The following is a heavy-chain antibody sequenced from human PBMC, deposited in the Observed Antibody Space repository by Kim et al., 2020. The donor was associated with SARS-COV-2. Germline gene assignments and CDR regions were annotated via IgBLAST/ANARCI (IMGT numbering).Heavy chain of an antibody. V-gene: IGHV3-30-3*01. CDR3: ARDRAGGYFDY. Sequence: GGSLRLSCAASGFTFSSYAMHWVRQAPGKGLEWVAVISYDGSNKYYADSVKGRFTISRDNSKNTLYLQMNSLRAEDTAVYYCARDRAGGYFDYWGQGTLVTVSS. J-gene: IGHJ4*02. CDR2: ISYDGSNK. D-gene: IGHD3-16*01. CDR1: GFTFSSYA.